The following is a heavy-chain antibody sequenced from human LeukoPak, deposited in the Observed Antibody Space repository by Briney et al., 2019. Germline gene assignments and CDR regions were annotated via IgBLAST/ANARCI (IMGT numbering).Heavy chain of an antibody. J-gene: IGHJ3*01. D-gene: IGHD1-26*01. CDR3: ARGSGSDDAFDL. Sequence: GGSLRLTCAASGFTFSSYWMSWVRQAPGKGLEWVANIKQDGSEKYYVDSVKGRFTISRDNAKNSLYLQMNSLRAEDTALYYCARGSGSDDAFDLWGQGTMVTVSS. CDR1: GFTFSSYW. CDR2: IKQDGSEK. V-gene: IGHV3-7*03.